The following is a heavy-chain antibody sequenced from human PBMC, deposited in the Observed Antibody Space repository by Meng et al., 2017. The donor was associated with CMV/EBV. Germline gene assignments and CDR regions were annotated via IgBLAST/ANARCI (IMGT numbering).Heavy chain of an antibody. CDR2: IIPILGIA. J-gene: IGHJ6*02. CDR1: GGTFSSYT. D-gene: IGHD2-2*01. CDR3: ARVGCSSTSCYGMDV. V-gene: IGHV1-69*02. Sequence: GGSLRLSCKASGGTFSSYTISWVRQAPGQGLEWMGRIIPILGIANYAQKFQGRVTITADKSTSTAYMELSSLRSEDTAVYYCARVGCSSTSCYGMDVWGQGTTVTVSS.